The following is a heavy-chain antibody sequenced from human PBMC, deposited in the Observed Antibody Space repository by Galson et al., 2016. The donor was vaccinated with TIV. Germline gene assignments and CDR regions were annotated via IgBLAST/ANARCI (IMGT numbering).Heavy chain of an antibody. CDR3: ARDDMDYDSSGYMDD. J-gene: IGHJ4*02. V-gene: IGHV1-18*01. CDR1: GYSFSTYG. D-gene: IGHD3-22*01. CDR2: ISGHSGQR. Sequence: SVKVSCKASGYSFSTYGITWVRQAPGQGLQWMEWISGHSGQRKFAEKFQGRVSITAHTSTSTAYMELRSLKADDTAVYYCARDDMDYDSSGYMDDWGQGTLVIVSS.